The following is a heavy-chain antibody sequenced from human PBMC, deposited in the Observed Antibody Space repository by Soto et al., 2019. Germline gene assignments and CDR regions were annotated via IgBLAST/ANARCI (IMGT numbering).Heavy chain of an antibody. CDR1: GGSSSSSSYY. CDR3: ASGYDILTGYPRGDYYGMDV. V-gene: IGHV4-39*01. D-gene: IGHD3-9*01. CDR2: IYYSGST. Sequence: PSETLSLTCTVSGGSSSSSSYYWGWIRQPPGKGLEWIGSIYYSGSTYYNPSLKSRVTISVDTSKNQFSLKLSSVTAADTAVYYCASGYDILTGYPRGDYYGMDVWGQGTTVTVSS. J-gene: IGHJ6*02.